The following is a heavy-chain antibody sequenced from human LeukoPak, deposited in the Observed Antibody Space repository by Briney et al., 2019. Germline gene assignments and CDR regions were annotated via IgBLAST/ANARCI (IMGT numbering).Heavy chain of an antibody. D-gene: IGHD6-13*01. CDR2: IYYSGYT. J-gene: IGHJ4*02. V-gene: IGHV4-59*01. CDR3: ARGRTVAAAGLDY. Sequence: SETLSLTCTVSGGSISSYYWSWIRQPPGKGLEWIGYIYYSGYTNYNPSLKSRVTISVDTSKNQFSLKLSSVTAADTAVYYCARGRTVAAAGLDYWGQGTLVTVSS. CDR1: GGSISSYY.